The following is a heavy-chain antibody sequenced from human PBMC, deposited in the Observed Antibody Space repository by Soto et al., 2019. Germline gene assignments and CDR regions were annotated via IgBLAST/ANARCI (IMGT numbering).Heavy chain of an antibody. J-gene: IGHJ4*02. CDR3: ARDQIHDILTGYYSYFDY. CDR1: GFTFSSYA. Sequence: GGSLRLSCAASGFTFSSYAMHWVRQAPGKGLEWVAVISYDGSNKYYADSVKGRFTISRDNSKNTLYLQMNSLRAEDTAVYYCARDQIHDILTGYYSYFDYWGQGTLVTVSS. CDR2: ISYDGSNK. D-gene: IGHD3-9*01. V-gene: IGHV3-30-3*01.